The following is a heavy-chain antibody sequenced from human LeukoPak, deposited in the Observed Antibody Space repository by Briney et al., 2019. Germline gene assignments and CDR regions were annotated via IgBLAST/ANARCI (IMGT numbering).Heavy chain of an antibody. CDR2: INPNSGGT. CDR3: ARDEDYGDFPDGDY. J-gene: IGHJ4*02. V-gene: IGHV1-2*02. D-gene: IGHD4-17*01. Sequence: ASVKVSCKASGYTFTSYYMHWVRQAPGQGLEWMGWINPNSGGTNYAQKFQGRVTMTRDTSISTAYMELSRLRSDDTAVYYCARDEDYGDFPDGDYWGQGTLVTVSS. CDR1: GYTFTSYY.